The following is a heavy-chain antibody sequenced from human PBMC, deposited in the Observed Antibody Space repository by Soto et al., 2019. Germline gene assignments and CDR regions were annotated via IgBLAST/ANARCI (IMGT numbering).Heavy chain of an antibody. CDR3: ARDKRPAGQVAGPSYYYYGMDV. D-gene: IGHD6-19*01. Sequence: SETLSLTCTVSGGSISISSYYWCWIRHPPGKGLEWIGSIYYSGSTYYNPSLKSRVTISVDTSKNQFSLKLSSVTAADTAVYYCARDKRPAGQVAGPSYYYYGMDVWGQGTTVTVSS. CDR2: IYYSGST. V-gene: IGHV4-39*02. CDR1: GGSISISSYY. J-gene: IGHJ6*02.